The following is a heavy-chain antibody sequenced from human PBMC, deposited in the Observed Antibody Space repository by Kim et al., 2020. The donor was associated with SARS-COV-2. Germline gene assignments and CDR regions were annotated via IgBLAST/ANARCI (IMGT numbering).Heavy chain of an antibody. Sequence: GGSLRLSCAASGFTFSDHYMDWVRQAPGKGLEWVGRIRNRAKSYSTDYAASVAGRFTISRDDSKNSLYLQMNSLKTEDTALYYCARADGSGSYYREWGQGTLVIVSS. CDR1: GFTFSDHY. J-gene: IGHJ4*02. D-gene: IGHD3-10*01. V-gene: IGHV3-72*01. CDR3: ARADGSGSYYRE. CDR2: IRNRAKSYST.